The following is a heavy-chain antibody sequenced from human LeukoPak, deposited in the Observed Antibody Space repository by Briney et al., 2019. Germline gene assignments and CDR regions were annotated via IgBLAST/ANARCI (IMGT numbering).Heavy chain of an antibody. D-gene: IGHD3-3*01. Sequence: PSETLSLTCSVSGDSVISGLYYWTWVRQPPGKGLEWIGYVYHSGSTTYNPSLKSRVTIPIDTSQNKFSLKLRSVTAADTAMYYCARGKYYGDSDFWGQGTLVIVSS. CDR3: ARGKYYGDSDF. CDR2: VYHSGST. CDR1: GDSVISGLYY. J-gene: IGHJ4*02. V-gene: IGHV4-61*01.